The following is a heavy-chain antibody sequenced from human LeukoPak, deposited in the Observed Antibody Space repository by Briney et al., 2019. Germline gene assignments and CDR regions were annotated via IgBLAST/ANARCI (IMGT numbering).Heavy chain of an antibody. D-gene: IGHD3-22*01. Sequence: GASVKVSCKASGYSFTRYGISWVRQAPGQGLEWMGWISAYNGNANYAQSFQDRVTMTTDTSTSTVYMELSSLRSEDTALYYCATGSHVRVYDSNPYYGHYWGQGTLVTVSS. CDR3: ATGSHVRVYDSNPYYGHY. CDR2: ISAYNGNA. V-gene: IGHV1-18*01. CDR1: GYSFTRYG. J-gene: IGHJ4*02.